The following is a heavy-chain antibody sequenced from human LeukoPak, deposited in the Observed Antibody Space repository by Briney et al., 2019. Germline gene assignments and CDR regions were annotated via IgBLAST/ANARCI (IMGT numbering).Heavy chain of an antibody. V-gene: IGHV4-59*01. J-gene: IGHJ6*02. Sequence: SETLSLTCTVSGASISSYYWNWIRQPPGKGLEWIGYIYYSGSTNYNPSLKSRVTISVDTSKNQFSLKLSSVTAADTAVYYCARVGILYPRDYYYGMDVWGQGTTVTGSS. CDR2: IYYSGST. CDR1: GASISSYY. CDR3: ARVGILYPRDYYYGMDV. D-gene: IGHD2-8*01.